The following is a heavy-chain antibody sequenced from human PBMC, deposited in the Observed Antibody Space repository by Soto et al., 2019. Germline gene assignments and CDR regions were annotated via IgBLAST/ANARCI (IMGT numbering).Heavy chain of an antibody. CDR3: ARPDGRY. V-gene: IGHV4-59*01. CDR1: GGYIRSYF. J-gene: IGHJ4*02. Sequence: SETLSLTCTVSGGYIRSYFWSWIRQPPGKGLEWIGYMYNTGSTVYNPPFKSRVTISVDTSKNQFSLKLNSVTAADTAVYYCARPDGRYWGQGTLVTVSS. CDR2: MYNTGST.